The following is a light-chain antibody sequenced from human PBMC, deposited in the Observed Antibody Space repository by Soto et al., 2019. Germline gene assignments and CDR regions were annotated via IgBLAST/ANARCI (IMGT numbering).Light chain of an antibody. V-gene: IGLV2-11*01. J-gene: IGLJ2*01. CDR3: CSYAGSYTFVV. CDR2: DVS. CDR1: SSDVGGYNY. Sequence: QSVLTQPRSVSGSPGQSVTISCTGTSSDVGGYNYVSWYQQHPGKAPKLMIYDVSKRPSGVPDRFSGSKSGNTASLTISGLRAEDEADYYCCSYAGSYTFVVFGGGTKVTVL.